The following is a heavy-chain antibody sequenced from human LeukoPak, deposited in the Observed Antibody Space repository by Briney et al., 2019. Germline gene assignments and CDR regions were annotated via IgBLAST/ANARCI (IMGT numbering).Heavy chain of an antibody. CDR2: IYYSGST. D-gene: IGHD1-1*01. Sequence: PSETLSPTCTVSGGSISSSSYYWGWIRQPPGKGLEWIGSIYYSGSTYYNPSLKGRVTISVDTSKNQFSLKLSSVTAADTAVYYCARHRNWNVFDYWGQGTLVTVSS. V-gene: IGHV4-39*01. CDR3: ARHRNWNVFDY. J-gene: IGHJ4*02. CDR1: GGSISSSSYY.